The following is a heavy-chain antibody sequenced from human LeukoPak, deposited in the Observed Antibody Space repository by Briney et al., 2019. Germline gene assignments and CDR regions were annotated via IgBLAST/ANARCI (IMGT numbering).Heavy chain of an antibody. CDR3: ARAYYYDSSGYYLDNYGMDV. D-gene: IGHD3-22*01. CDR1: GYSFTSYW. V-gene: IGHV5-51*01. CDR2: IYYGDLDT. J-gene: IGHJ6*02. Sequence: GESLKISCKGSGYSFTSYWIGWGRQMSGKGLGGMGIIYYGDLDTRYSPSFQGQVTMSADKSISTAYLQWSSLKASDTAMYYCARAYYYDSSGYYLDNYGMDVWGQGTTVTVSS.